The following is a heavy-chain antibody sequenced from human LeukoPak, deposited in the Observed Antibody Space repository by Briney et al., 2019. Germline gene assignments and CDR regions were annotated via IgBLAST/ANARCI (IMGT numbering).Heavy chain of an antibody. J-gene: IGHJ4*02. Sequence: SVKVSCKASGGTFSSYAISWVRQAPGQGLEWMGGIIPIFGTANYAQKFQGKVTITADESTRTAYMELSSLRSEDTAVYYCARSRVYCGGDCYRTFDYWGQGTLVAVSS. CDR3: ARSRVYCGGDCYRTFDY. V-gene: IGHV1-69*13. CDR1: GGTFSSYA. D-gene: IGHD2-21*01. CDR2: IIPIFGTA.